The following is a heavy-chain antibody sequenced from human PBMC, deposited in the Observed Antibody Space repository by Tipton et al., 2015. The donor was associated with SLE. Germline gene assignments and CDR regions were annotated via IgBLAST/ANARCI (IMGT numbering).Heavy chain of an antibody. CDR1: GVSISSDGFY. V-gene: IGHV4-31*03. CDR2: IYYTGTT. CDR3: ARAGEYGDYEATDY. J-gene: IGHJ4*02. D-gene: IGHD5-12*01. Sequence: TLSLTCTVSGVSISSDGFYWSWIRQHPDKVLEWIGYIYYTGTTQYNPSLKSRLTISLDTFKNQFSLRLSSVTAADTATYYCARAGEYGDYEATDYWGQGTLVTVSS.